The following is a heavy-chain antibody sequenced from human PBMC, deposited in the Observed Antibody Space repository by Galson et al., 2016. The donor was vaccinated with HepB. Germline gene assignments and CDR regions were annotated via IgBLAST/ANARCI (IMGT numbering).Heavy chain of an antibody. D-gene: IGHD5-18*01. CDR3: CVDTAMDYVFDY. J-gene: IGHJ4*02. CDR2: ISRGSGYI. Sequence: SLRLSCAASGFTFSTSNMNWVRQAPGKGLEWVSSISRGSGYIYHADSVKGRFTISRDHAKNSLYLQMNSLRAEDTAVYYCCVDTAMDYVFDYWGQGTLVTVSS. CDR1: GFTFSTSN. V-gene: IGHV3-21*01.